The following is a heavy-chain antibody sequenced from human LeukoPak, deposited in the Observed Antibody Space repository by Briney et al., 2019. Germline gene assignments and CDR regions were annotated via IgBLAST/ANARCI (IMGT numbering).Heavy chain of an antibody. J-gene: IGHJ4*02. CDR3: AREGFTYYYDSSGYSPLDY. CDR2: INHSGST. V-gene: IGHV4-34*01. Sequence: KSSETLSLTCVVDGGSFSGYYWSWIRQPPGKGLEWIGEINHSGSTNFNPSLKSRVTISVDTSKNPFSLKLSSVTAADTAVYYCAREGFTYYYDSSGYSPLDYWGQGTLVTVSS. CDR1: GGSFSGYY. D-gene: IGHD3-22*01.